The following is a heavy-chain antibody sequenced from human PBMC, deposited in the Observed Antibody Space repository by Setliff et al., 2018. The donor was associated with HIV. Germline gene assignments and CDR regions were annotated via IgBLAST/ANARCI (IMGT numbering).Heavy chain of an antibody. CDR1: GGSISSGSYY. D-gene: IGHD3-22*01. CDR2: IYASGST. V-gene: IGHV4-61*02. Sequence: NPSETLSLTCTVSGGSISSGSYYWSWIRQPAGKGLEWIGRIYASGSTNYNPSLKSRVTTLVDTSKNQFSLKLSSVTAADTAMYYCARATYYYDSSGYYYKSYYFDYWGQGTLVTVSS. J-gene: IGHJ4*02. CDR3: ARATYYYDSSGYYYKSYYFDY.